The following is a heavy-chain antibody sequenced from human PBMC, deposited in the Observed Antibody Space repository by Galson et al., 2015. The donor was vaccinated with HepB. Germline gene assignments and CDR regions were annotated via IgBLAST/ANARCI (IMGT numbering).Heavy chain of an antibody. Sequence: SLRLSCAASGFTFRSFAMSWIRQAPGRGLEWVSTISGSGGSTYYADSVRGRFTISRDNSKYTLFLQMNSLRAEDTAVYFCATPTVTTGRTFDTWGQGTMVTVSS. J-gene: IGHJ3*02. CDR1: GFTFRSFA. CDR3: ATPTVTTGRTFDT. D-gene: IGHD4-17*01. CDR2: ISGSGGST. V-gene: IGHV3-23*01.